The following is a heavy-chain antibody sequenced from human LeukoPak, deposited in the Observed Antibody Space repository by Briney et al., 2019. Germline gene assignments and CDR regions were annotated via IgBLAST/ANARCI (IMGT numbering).Heavy chain of an antibody. CDR2: TIPILGIA. CDR3: VFVGVRPPINRDY. V-gene: IGHV1-69*04. D-gene: IGHD2/OR15-2a*01. Sequence: SVKVSCKASGGTFSSYAISWVRQAPGQGLEWMGRTIPILGIANYAQKFQGRVTITADKSTSTAYMELSSLRSEDTAVYYCVFVGVRPPINRDYWGQGTLVTVSS. J-gene: IGHJ4*02. CDR1: GGTFSSYA.